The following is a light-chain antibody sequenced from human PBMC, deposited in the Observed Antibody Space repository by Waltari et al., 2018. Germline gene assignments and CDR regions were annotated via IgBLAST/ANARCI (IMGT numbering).Light chain of an antibody. J-gene: IGKJ2*01. CDR3: QQYNSYPYT. V-gene: IGKV1-5*03. CDR2: KAS. CDR1: QRITIW. Sequence: DIQLTQSPSTLSASIGDSVTTTCRASQRITIWLAWYQQNPGKAPKLLIYKASTLEGGVPSRFSGSGSGTEFTLTISSLQPDDFATYHCQQYNSYPYTFGQGTKLEIK.